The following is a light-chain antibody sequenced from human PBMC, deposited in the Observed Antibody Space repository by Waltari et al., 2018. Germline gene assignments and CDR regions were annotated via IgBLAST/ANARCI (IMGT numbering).Light chain of an antibody. CDR2: DVT. J-gene: IGLJ1*01. V-gene: IGLV2-14*03. CDR1: FSDVGRYDY. CDR3: TSYTSSTTTPYV. Sequence: QSALTQPASVSGSPGQSITISCTGTFSDVGRYDYVSWYQQHPGKAPKRLIHDVTDRPSVVADRFSGSKSGNTASLTISGLQADDEADYYCTSYTSSTTTPYVFGTGTQVTV.